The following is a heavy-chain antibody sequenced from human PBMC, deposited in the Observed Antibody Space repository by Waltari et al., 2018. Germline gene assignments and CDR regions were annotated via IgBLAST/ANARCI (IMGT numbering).Heavy chain of an antibody. CDR3: ASSPTY. V-gene: IGHV3-15*01. CDR1: GFTFCDSW. Sequence: EAQLVESGGGLVKPGGSLRLSCVASGFTFCDSWMNWIRQAPGKGLEWVARIKSKAAGGSTEYAAPVKGRFSISRDDSEKMLHLQMNSLKIEDTAVYYCASSPTYWGQGILVTVSS. CDR2: IKSKAAGGST. J-gene: IGHJ4*02.